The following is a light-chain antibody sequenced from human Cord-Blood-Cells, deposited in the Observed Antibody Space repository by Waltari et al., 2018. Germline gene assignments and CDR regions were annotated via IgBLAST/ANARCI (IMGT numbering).Light chain of an antibody. V-gene: IGLV3-19*01. CDR2: GKN. CDR1: SLRSYY. J-gene: IGLJ2*01. CDR3: NSRDSSGNHLV. Sequence: SSELSPDPALSMAMGQAVRVSCEGDSLRSYYASGYQQKPGQATVLVIYGKNSQPSGIPDRFSGSSSGNTASLTITGAQAEDEADYYCNSRDSSGNHLVFGGGTKLTVL.